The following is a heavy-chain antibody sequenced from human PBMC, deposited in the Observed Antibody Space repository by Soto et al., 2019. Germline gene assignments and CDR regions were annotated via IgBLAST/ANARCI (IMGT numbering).Heavy chain of an antibody. D-gene: IGHD6-6*01. CDR1: GFTFSSYA. CDR3: EKCRTGDSSSSGDY. J-gene: IGHJ4*02. V-gene: IGHV3-23*01. Sequence: GGSLRLSCAASGFTFSSYAMSWVRQAPGKGLEWVSAISGSGGSTYYADSVKGRFTISRDNSKNTLYLQMNSLRAEDTAVYDCEKCRTGDSSSSGDYWGQGTLVTVSS. CDR2: ISGSGGST.